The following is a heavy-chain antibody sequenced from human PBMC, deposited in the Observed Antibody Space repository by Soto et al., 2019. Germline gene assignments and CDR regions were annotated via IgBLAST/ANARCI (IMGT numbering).Heavy chain of an antibody. CDR1: GFTVSSNY. D-gene: IGHD2-2*01. J-gene: IGHJ5*02. Sequence: GGSLRLSCAASGFTVSSNYMSWVRQAPGKGLEWVSVIYSGGSTYYADSVKGRFTISRHNSKNTLYLQMNSLRAEDTAVYYCARSPSLDRRSCPTGPWGQGTLVTVSS. CDR2: IYSGGST. CDR3: ARSPSLDRRSCPTGP. V-gene: IGHV3-53*04.